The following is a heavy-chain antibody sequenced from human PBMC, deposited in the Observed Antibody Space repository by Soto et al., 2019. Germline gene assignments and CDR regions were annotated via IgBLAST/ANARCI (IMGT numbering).Heavy chain of an antibody. D-gene: IGHD6-19*01. CDR3: ARSPRIAVAGTIPGGWFDP. Sequence: EVQLVQSGAEVKKPGESLKISCKGSGYSFTSYWIGWVRQMPGKGLEWMGIIYPGDSDTRYSPSFQGQVTISADKSISTAYLQWSSLKASDTAMYYCARSPRIAVAGTIPGGWFDPWGQGTLVTVSS. V-gene: IGHV5-51*01. CDR1: GYSFTSYW. CDR2: IYPGDSDT. J-gene: IGHJ5*02.